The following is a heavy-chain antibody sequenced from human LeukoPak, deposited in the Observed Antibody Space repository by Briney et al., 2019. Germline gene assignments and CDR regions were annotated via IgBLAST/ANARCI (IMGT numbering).Heavy chain of an antibody. Sequence: ASVKVSCKASGGTFSSYAISWVRQAPGQGLEWMGGIIPIFGTANYAQKFQGRVTITADESTSTAYMELSSLRSEDTAVYYCARGASLAVAGTRYYWGQGTLVTVSS. J-gene: IGHJ4*02. CDR3: ARGASLAVAGTRYY. CDR2: IIPIFGTA. V-gene: IGHV1-69*13. D-gene: IGHD6-19*01. CDR1: GGTFSSYA.